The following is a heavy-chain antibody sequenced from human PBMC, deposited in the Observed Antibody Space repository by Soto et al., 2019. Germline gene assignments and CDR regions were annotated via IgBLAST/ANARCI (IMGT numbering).Heavy chain of an antibody. CDR3: ARSYDYMWGSSNYYYYYMDV. V-gene: IGHV3-21*01. D-gene: IGHD3-16*01. J-gene: IGHJ6*03. CDR1: GFTFSSYS. CDR2: ISSSSSYI. Sequence: EVQLVESGGGLVKPGGSLRLSCAASGFTFSSYSMNWVRQAPGKGLEWVSSISSSSSYIYYADSVKGRFTISSDNAKNSLYLQMNSLRAEDTAVYYCARSYDYMWGSSNYYYYYMDVWGKGTTVTVSS.